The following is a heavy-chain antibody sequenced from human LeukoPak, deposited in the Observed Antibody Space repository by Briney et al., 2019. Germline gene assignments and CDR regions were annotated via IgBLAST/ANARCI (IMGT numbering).Heavy chain of an antibody. Sequence: ASVKVSCKASGGTFSSYAISWVRQAPGQGLEWMGGIIPIFGTANYAQKFQGRVTITTDDSTSTAYMELSSLRSEDTAVYYCARSRYQLLLYFYYYYMDVWGKGTTVTVSS. V-gene: IGHV1-69*05. D-gene: IGHD2-2*01. CDR3: ARSRYQLLLYFYYYYMDV. CDR1: GGTFSSYA. J-gene: IGHJ6*03. CDR2: IIPIFGTA.